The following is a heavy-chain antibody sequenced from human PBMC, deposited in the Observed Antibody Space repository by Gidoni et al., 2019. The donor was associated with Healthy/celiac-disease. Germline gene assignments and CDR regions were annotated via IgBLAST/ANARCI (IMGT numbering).Heavy chain of an antibody. Sequence: EVQLVESGGGLVQPGGSLRRSCEASGCTVSSNYMSWFLQAPGKGLDWVSVLYSVGITYYADSVKGRFTISRDNSKNTLSLQMISLRAEDTSVYYCAREGYCSSTSCYAHWGQGTLVTVSS. D-gene: IGHD2-2*01. V-gene: IGHV3-66*02. CDR3: AREGYCSSTSCYAH. CDR1: GCTVSSNY. CDR2: LYSVGIT. J-gene: IGHJ4*02.